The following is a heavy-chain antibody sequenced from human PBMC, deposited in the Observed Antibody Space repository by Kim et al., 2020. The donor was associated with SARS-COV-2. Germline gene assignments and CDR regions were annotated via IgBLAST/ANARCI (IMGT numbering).Heavy chain of an antibody. CDR2: IHNGATT. CDR1: GSSISNLY. Sequence: SETLSLTCTVSGSSISNLYWTWIRQPPGKGLERIGYIHNGATTTNPSLKGRVSISADTSKKQFSLRLSSVTAADTAVYYCAGGFDSRSGSFDIWGQGTMVTVSS. D-gene: IGHD3-22*01. J-gene: IGHJ3*02. V-gene: IGHV4-4*09. CDR3: AGGFDSRSGSFDI.